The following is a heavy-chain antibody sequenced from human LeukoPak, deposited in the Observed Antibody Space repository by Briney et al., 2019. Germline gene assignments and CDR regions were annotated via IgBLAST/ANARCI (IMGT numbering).Heavy chain of an antibody. CDR2: ISGSGGNT. J-gene: IGHJ4*02. D-gene: IGHD6-19*01. V-gene: IGHV3-23*01. Sequence: GGSLRLSCAASEFTFSNYAMSWVRQAPGKGLEWVSGISGSGGNTYYADSVKGRFTISRDNSKNTLYLQMNSLRAEDTAVYYCAKDLRDIAVAGSGGYWGQGTLVTVSS. CDR1: EFTFSNYA. CDR3: AKDLRDIAVAGSGGY.